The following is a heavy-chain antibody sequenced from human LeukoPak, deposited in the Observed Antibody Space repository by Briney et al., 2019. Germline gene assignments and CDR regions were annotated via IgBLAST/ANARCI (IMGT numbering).Heavy chain of an antibody. CDR3: ARLIRYYYYGMDV. J-gene: IGHJ6*02. V-gene: IGHV1-69*13. CDR1: GGTFSSYA. Sequence: SVKVSCKASGGTFSSYAISWVRQAPGQGLEWMGGTIPIFGTANYAQKFQGRVTITADESTSTAYMELSSLRSEDTAVYYCARLIRYYYYGMDVWGQGTTVTVSS. CDR2: TIPIFGTA.